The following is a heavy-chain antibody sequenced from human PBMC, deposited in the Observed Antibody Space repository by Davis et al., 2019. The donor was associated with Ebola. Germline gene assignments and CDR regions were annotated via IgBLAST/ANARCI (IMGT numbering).Heavy chain of an antibody. J-gene: IGHJ3*02. CDR3: AKQDRGYCSSTSCSGAFDI. V-gene: IGHV3-23*01. CDR1: GFTFSSYA. D-gene: IGHD2-2*01. CDR2: ISGSGGST. Sequence: GESLKISCAASGFTFSSYAMSWVRQAPGKGLEWVSAISGSGGSTYYADSVKGRFTISRDNSKNTLYLQMNSLRAEDTAVYYCAKQDRGYCSSTSCSGAFDIWGQGTMVTVSS.